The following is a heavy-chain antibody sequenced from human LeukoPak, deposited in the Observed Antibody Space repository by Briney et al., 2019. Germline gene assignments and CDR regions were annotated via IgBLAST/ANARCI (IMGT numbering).Heavy chain of an antibody. D-gene: IGHD4-17*01. CDR3: ASYGPQGGMSHY. CDR2: IYYSGST. V-gene: IGHV4-59*01. Sequence: SETLSLTCTVSGGSISSDHWNWIRQPPGKGLEWIAYIYYSGSTNYNPSLKSRVTISLDTSKNQFSLKLSSVTAADTAVYYCASYGPQGGMSHYWGQGTLVTVSS. J-gene: IGHJ4*02. CDR1: GGSISSDH.